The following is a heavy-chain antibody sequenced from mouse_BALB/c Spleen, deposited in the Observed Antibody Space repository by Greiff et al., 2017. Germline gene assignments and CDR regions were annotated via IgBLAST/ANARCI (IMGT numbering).Heavy chain of an antibody. CDR3: ARQEDGNWFAY. Sequence: EVHLVESGGDLVKPGGSLKLSCAASGFTFSSYGMSWVRQTPDKRLEWVATISSGGSYTYYPDSVKGRFTISRDNAKNTLYLQMSSLKSEDTAMYYCARQEDGNWFAYWGQGTLVTVSA. CDR1: GFTFSSYG. J-gene: IGHJ3*01. V-gene: IGHV5-6*01. CDR2: ISSGGSYT.